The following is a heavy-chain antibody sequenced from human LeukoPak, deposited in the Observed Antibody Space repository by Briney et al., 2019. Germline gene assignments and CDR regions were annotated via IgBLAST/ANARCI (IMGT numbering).Heavy chain of an antibody. CDR2: IYSGGST. CDR3: ARVSRVRYDSSGYYYG. D-gene: IGHD3-22*01. V-gene: IGHV3-66*01. Sequence: GGSLRLSCAASGFTVSSNYMSWVRQAPGKGLEWVSVIYSGGSTYYADSVKGRFTISRDNSKNTLYLQMNSLRAEDTAVFYCARVSRVRYDSSGYYYGWGQGTLVTVSS. J-gene: IGHJ4*02. CDR1: GFTVSSNY.